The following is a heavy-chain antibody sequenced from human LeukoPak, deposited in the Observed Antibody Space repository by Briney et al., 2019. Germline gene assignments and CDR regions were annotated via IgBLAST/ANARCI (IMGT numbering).Heavy chain of an antibody. D-gene: IGHD6-13*01. Sequence: SQTLSLTCAISGDSVSSNSAAWNWIRQSPSRGLEWLGRTYYRSKWYNDYAVSVKSRITINPDTSKNQFSLQLNSVTPEDTAVYYCARGIIAAAGHLWQLSPGNWFDPWGQGTLVTVSS. CDR2: TYYRSKWYN. J-gene: IGHJ5*02. V-gene: IGHV6-1*01. CDR1: GDSVSSNSAA. CDR3: ARGIIAAAGHLWQLSPGNWFDP.